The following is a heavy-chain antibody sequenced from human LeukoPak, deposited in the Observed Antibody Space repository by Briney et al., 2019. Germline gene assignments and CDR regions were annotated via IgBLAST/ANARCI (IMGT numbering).Heavy chain of an antibody. J-gene: IGHJ4*02. CDR2: ISSSSSYI. V-gene: IGHV3-21*01. Sequence: GGSLRLSCAASGFTFSSYSMNWVRQAPGKGLEWVSSISSSSSYIYYADSVKGRFSISRDNAKNPLYLQMNSLRAEDTAVYYCARPRAVAGGGYDYWGQGTLVTVSS. CDR1: GFTFSSYS. CDR3: ARPRAVAGGGYDY. D-gene: IGHD6-19*01.